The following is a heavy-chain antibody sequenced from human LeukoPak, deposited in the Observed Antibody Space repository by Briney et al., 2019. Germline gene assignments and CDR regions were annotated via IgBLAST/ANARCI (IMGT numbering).Heavy chain of an antibody. V-gene: IGHV2-70*11. CDR3: ARIADVDIVATGFDY. CDR2: IDWGEDK. Sequence: SGPTLVNPTQTRTLTCTFSGFSVSTSGMCVSWIRQPPGKALEWLARIDWGEDKYYSTSLKTRLTISKDTSKDQVVLTMTNMDPVDTATYYCARIADVDIVATGFDYWGQGTLVTVSS. D-gene: IGHD5-12*01. CDR1: GFSVSTSGMC. J-gene: IGHJ4*02.